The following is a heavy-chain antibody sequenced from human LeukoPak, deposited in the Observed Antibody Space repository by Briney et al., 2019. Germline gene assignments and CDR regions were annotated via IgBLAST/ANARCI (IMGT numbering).Heavy chain of an antibody. CDR2: ISGSGGNT. J-gene: IGHJ3*01. V-gene: IGHV3-23*01. D-gene: IGHD3-22*01. CDR3: AKQVVAVAFDV. Sequence: PGGSLRLSCAASGFTFSTYGVSWVRQAPGKGLEWVSGISGSGGNTYYADSVKGRFTISRDNSKTTLYLQMNSLRAEDTAVYYCAKQVVAVAFDVWGQGTMVTVSS. CDR1: GFTFSTYG.